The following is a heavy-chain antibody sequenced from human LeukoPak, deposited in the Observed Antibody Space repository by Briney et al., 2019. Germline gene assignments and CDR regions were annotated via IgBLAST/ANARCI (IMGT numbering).Heavy chain of an antibody. CDR3: ARDLVVPAAYWFDP. CDR1: GGSFSGYY. D-gene: IGHD2-2*01. V-gene: IGHV4-34*01. J-gene: IGHJ5*02. CDR2: INHSGST. Sequence: SETLSLTCAVYGGSFSGYYWSWIRQPPGKGLEWTGEINHSGSTNYNPSLKSRVTISVDTSKNQFSLKLSSVTAADTAVYYCARDLVVPAAYWFDPWGQGTLVTVSS.